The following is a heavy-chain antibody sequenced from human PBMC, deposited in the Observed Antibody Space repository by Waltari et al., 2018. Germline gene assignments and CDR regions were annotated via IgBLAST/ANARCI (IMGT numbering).Heavy chain of an antibody. V-gene: IGHV3-13*01. CDR1: GFTFSSND. J-gene: IGHJ6*02. Sequence: EVQLVESGGGLVQPGGSLGLSCAASGFTFSSNDMHWVRQATGKGLEWVSAISSTGDTYYAASVRGRFTISRENAQRSVYLQMNSLRAGDTALYYCATISSVAIHWGQGTTVTVSS. CDR3: ATISSVAIH. CDR2: ISSTGDT. D-gene: IGHD2-15*01.